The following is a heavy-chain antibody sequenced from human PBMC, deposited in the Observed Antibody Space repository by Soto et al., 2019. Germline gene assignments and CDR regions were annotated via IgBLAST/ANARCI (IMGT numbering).Heavy chain of an antibody. D-gene: IGHD3-3*01. J-gene: IGHJ4*02. CDR3: AKGVAGWYYFDY. Sequence: EVQLVESGGGLVQPGRSLRLSCAASGFTFDDYAMHWVRQAPGKGLEWVSGISWNVGSIAYADFVKGRFTISRDNAKKSLYLQMNSLRAEDTALYYCAKGVAGWYYFDYWGQGTLVTVSS. CDR1: GFTFDDYA. V-gene: IGHV3-9*01. CDR2: ISWNVGSI.